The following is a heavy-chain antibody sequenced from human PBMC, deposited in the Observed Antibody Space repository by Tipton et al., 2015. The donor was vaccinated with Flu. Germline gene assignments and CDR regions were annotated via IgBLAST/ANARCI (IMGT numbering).Heavy chain of an antibody. D-gene: IGHD7-27*01. V-gene: IGHV3-7*01. J-gene: IGHJ3*02. CDR3: ASSNWGSPLDI. CDR2: IKKDGSEK. Sequence: SLRLSCAASGFTFIDYWMSWVRQAPGKGPEWVANIKKDGSEKYYVDSVKGRFTISRDNAKNALYLQMNSLRAEDTAVYYCASSNWGSPLDIWGQGTMVTVSS. CDR1: GFTFIDYW.